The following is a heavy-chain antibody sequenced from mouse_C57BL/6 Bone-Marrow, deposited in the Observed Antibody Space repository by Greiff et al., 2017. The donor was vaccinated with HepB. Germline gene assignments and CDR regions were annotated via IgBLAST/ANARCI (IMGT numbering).Heavy chain of an antibody. CDR2: ISSGSSTI. D-gene: IGHD1-1*01. CDR1: GFTFSDYG. V-gene: IGHV5-17*01. J-gene: IGHJ3*01. CDR3: ARALYGSSDY. Sequence: EVKVEESGGGLVKPGGSLKLSCAASGFTFSDYGMHWVRQAPEKGLEWVAYISSGSSTIYYADTVKGRFTISRDNAKNTLFLQMTSLRSEDTAMYYCARALYGSSDYWGQGTLVTVSA.